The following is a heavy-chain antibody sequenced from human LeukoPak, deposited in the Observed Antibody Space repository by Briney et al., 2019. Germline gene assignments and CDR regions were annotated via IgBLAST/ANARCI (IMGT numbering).Heavy chain of an antibody. V-gene: IGHV4-38-2*02. Sequence: SETLSLTCTVSGYSISSGYYWGWIRQPPGKGLEWIGSIYHSGSTYYNPSLKSRVTISVDRSKNQFPLKLSSVTAADTAVYYCARGDSSGYYWSQGTLVTVSS. CDR3: ARGDSSGYY. CDR1: GYSISSGYY. CDR2: IYHSGST. D-gene: IGHD3-22*01. J-gene: IGHJ4*02.